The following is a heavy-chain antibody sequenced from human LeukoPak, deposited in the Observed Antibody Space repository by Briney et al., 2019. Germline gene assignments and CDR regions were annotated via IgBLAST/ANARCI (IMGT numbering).Heavy chain of an antibody. CDR3: ARWARGLRGYWFDP. CDR1: GGSISSSSYY. D-gene: IGHD3-10*01. J-gene: IGHJ5*02. Sequence: SETLSLTCTVSGGSISSSSYYRGWIRQPPGKGLEWIGSIYYSGSTYYNPSLKSRVTISVDTSKNQFSLKLSSVTAADTAVYYCARWARGLRGYWFDPWGQGTLVTVSS. V-gene: IGHV4-39*07. CDR2: IYYSGST.